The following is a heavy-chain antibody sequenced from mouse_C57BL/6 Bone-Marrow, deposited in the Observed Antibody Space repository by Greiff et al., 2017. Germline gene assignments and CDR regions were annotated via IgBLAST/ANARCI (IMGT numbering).Heavy chain of an antibody. J-gene: IGHJ4*01. D-gene: IGHD1-1*01. V-gene: IGHV1-63*01. Sequence: VHLVESGAELVRPGTSVKMSCKASGYTFTNYWIGWAKQRPGHGLEWIGDIYPGGGYTNYNEKFKGKATLTADKSSSTAYMQFSSLTSEDSAIYYCARCYFYYAMDYWGQGTSVTVSS. CDR1: GYTFTNYW. CDR2: IYPGGGYT. CDR3: ARCYFYYAMDY.